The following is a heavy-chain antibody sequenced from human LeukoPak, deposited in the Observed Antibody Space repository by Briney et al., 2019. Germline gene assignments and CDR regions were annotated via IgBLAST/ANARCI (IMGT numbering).Heavy chain of an antibody. Sequence: SQTLSLTCAISGDSLSSISVAWNWIRQSPSRGLEWLGRTYYRSKWYYEYAVSVKGRININPDPSKNQFSLQLNSVTPEDTAVYYCALARSEYHYGMDVWGQGTTVTVSS. CDR3: ALARSEYHYGMDV. J-gene: IGHJ6*02. CDR2: TYYRSKWYY. V-gene: IGHV6-1*01. CDR1: GDSLSSISVA.